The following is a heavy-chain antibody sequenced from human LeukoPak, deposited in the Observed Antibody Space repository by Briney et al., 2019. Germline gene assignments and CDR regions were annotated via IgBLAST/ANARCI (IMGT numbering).Heavy chain of an antibody. D-gene: IGHD2-2*01. CDR1: GGSFSGYY. J-gene: IGHJ4*02. V-gene: IGHV4-34*01. Sequence: SETQSLTCAVYGGSFSGYYWSWIRQPPGKGREWIGEINHSGSTNYNPSLKSRVIISVDTSKNQFSLKLSSVTAADTAVYYCARGARGYCSSTSCEGFDYWGQGALVTVSS. CDR3: ARGARGYCSSTSCEGFDY. CDR2: INHSGST.